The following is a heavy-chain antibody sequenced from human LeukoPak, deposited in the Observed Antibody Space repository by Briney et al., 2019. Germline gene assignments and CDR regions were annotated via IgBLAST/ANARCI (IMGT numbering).Heavy chain of an antibody. J-gene: IGHJ4*02. V-gene: IGHV1-2*02. CDR2: INPNSGGT. CDR1: GYTFTGYY. CDR3: ARLNYDFWSGYYGAIDY. Sequence: ASVKVSCKASGYTFTGYYMHWVRQAPGQGLEWMGWINPNSGGTNYAQKFQGRVTMTRDTFISTAYMELSRLRSDDAAVYYCARLNYDFWSGYYGAIDYWGQGTLVTVSS. D-gene: IGHD3-3*01.